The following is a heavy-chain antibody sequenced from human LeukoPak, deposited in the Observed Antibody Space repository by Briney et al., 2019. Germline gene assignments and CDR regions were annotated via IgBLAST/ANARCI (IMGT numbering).Heavy chain of an antibody. CDR1: GGSISSGDYY. Sequence: SQTLSLTCTVSGGSISSGDYYWSWIRQPPGKGLEWIGYIYYSGSTYYNPSLKSRVTISVDTSKNQFSLKLSSVTAADTAVYYCAAENTYDSGTYYFPSDYWGQGTLVTVSS. D-gene: IGHD3-10*01. V-gene: IGHV4-30-4*08. CDR3: AAENTYDSGTYYFPSDY. J-gene: IGHJ4*02. CDR2: IYYSGST.